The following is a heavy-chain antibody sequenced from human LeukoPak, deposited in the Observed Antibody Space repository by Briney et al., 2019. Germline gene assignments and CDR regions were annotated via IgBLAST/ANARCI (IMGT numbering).Heavy chain of an antibody. D-gene: IGHD3-22*01. CDR3: ARADGNYYDSSGYYKLYHDAFDI. CDR1: GGSISSYY. Sequence: SETLSLTCTVSGGSISSYYWSWIRQPPGKGLEWIGYIYYSGSTNYNPSLKSRVTISVDTCKNQFSLKLSSVTAADTAVYYCARADGNYYDSSGYYKLYHDAFDIWGQGTMVTVSS. V-gene: IGHV4-59*01. J-gene: IGHJ3*02. CDR2: IYYSGST.